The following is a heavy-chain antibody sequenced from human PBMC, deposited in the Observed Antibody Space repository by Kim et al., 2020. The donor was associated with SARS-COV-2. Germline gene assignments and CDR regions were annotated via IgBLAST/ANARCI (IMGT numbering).Heavy chain of an antibody. Sequence: KVRFTIARDNAKNSLYLQMNSLRAEDTAVYYCARVGVCSGGSCYSEEIDYWGQGTLVTVSS. D-gene: IGHD2-15*01. V-gene: IGHV3-11*06. J-gene: IGHJ4*02. CDR3: ARVGVCSGGSCYSEEIDY.